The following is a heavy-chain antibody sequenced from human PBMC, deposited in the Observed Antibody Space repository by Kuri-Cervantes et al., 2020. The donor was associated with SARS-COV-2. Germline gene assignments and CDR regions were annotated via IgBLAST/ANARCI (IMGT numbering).Heavy chain of an antibody. Sequence: ASVKVSCKASGYTFTSSGISWVRQAPGQGLEWMGWVSGYNGHTNYAQKLQGRVTMTTDTSTTTAYMELRSLRSDDTAVYFCARGYYSHFDYWGQGTLVTVSS. CDR3: ARGYYSHFDY. J-gene: IGHJ4*02. D-gene: IGHD1-26*01. V-gene: IGHV1-18*04. CDR2: VSGYNGHT. CDR1: GYTFTSSG.